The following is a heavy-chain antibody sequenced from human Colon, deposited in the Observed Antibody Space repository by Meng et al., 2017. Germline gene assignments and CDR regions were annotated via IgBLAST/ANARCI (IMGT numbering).Heavy chain of an antibody. CDR1: GGTFRSYG. D-gene: IGHD3-22*01. V-gene: IGHV1-69*13. CDR2: IIPISGKA. J-gene: IGHJ4*02. CDR3: ARASYNYDSTGSLDH. Sequence: SVKVSCKASGGTFRSYGISWVRQAPGQGLEWLGVIIPISGKAKYAQKFQGRVTITADESTSTAYMELSSLRFEDTAVYYCARASYNYDSTGSLDHWGQGTLVTVSS.